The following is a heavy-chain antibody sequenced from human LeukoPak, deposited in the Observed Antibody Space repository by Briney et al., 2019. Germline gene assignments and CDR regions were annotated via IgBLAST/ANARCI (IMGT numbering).Heavy chain of an antibody. J-gene: IGHJ4*02. CDR2: ISYDGSHK. Sequence: GGSLRLSCAASGFAFSSCGMHWVRQAPGKGLEWVAVISYDGSHKYYTDSVKGRFTISRDNSKNTLYLQMNGLRAEDTAVYYCAKGSQGNVMVVGASDAAPPFDYWGQGTLVTVSS. CDR3: AKGSQGNVMVVGASDAAPPFDY. V-gene: IGHV3-30*18. D-gene: IGHD2-15*01. CDR1: GFAFSSCG.